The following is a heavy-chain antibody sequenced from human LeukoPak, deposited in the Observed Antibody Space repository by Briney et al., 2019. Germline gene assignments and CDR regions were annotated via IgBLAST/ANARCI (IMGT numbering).Heavy chain of an antibody. CDR2: IYYSGTT. CDR1: GGSIGSHY. CDR3: ARDYYDSRGEAFDI. D-gene: IGHD3-22*01. V-gene: IGHV4-59*11. J-gene: IGHJ3*02. Sequence: PSETLSPTCTVSGGSIGSHYWSWIRQPPGEGLEWIGYIYYSGTTSYNPSLKGRVTISVDTSKNQFSLKLSSVTAADTAVYYCARDYYDSRGEAFDIWGLGTMVTVSS.